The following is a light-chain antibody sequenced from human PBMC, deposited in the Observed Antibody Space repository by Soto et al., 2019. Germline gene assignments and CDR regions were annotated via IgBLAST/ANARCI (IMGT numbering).Light chain of an antibody. J-gene: IGLJ1*01. CDR2: VGTGGIVG. Sequence: QPVLTQPPSASASLGASVTLTCTLSSGYSNYKVDWYQQRPGKGPRFVMRVGTGGIVGSKGDGIPDRLSVLGSGLDRYLTIKNIQEEDGSDYHCGADHGSGSNFVYVFGTGTKVTVL. CDR1: SGYSNYK. V-gene: IGLV9-49*01. CDR3: GADHGSGSNFVYV.